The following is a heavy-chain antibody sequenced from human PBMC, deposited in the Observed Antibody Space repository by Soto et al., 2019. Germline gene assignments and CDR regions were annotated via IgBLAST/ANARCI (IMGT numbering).Heavy chain of an antibody. J-gene: IGHJ6*02. CDR1: GFTFSSYG. Sequence: HPGGSLRLSCAASGFTFSSYGMHWVRQAPGKGLEWVAVISYDGSNKYYADSVKGRFTISRDNSKNTLYLQMNSLRAEDTAVYYCAKDLKSGWYYYGMDVWGQGTTVTVSS. CDR2: ISYDGSNK. CDR3: AKDLKSGWYYYGMDV. D-gene: IGHD6-19*01. V-gene: IGHV3-30*18.